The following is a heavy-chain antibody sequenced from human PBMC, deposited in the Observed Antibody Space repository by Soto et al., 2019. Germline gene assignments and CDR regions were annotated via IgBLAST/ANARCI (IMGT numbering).Heavy chain of an antibody. CDR1: GGSFSGYY. J-gene: IGHJ6*02. D-gene: IGHD2-2*02. CDR2: INHRGST. Sequence: SETLSLTCAVYGGSFSGYYWSWIRQRPGKGLEWIGEINHRGSTNYNSSLKSRVTISVDTSKNQFSLKVGSVTAADTAVYYCARPYCSSTSCYTGGHYYGMDVWGQGTTVTVSS. V-gene: IGHV4-34*01. CDR3: ARPYCSSTSCYTGGHYYGMDV.